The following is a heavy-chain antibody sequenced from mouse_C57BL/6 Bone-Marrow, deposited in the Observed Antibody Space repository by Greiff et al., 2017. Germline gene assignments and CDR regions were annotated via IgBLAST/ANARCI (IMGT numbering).Heavy chain of an antibody. Sequence: QVQLQQPGAELVKPGASVKLSCKASGYTFTSYWMQWVKQRPGQGLEWIGEIDPSDSYTNYNQKFKGKATLTVDTSSSSAYMLLSSLTSEDSAVYYCAREGYGSSPWYFDVWGTGTTVTVSS. CDR2: IDPSDSYT. J-gene: IGHJ1*03. V-gene: IGHV1-50*01. D-gene: IGHD1-1*01. CDR1: GYTFTSYW. CDR3: AREGYGSSPWYFDV.